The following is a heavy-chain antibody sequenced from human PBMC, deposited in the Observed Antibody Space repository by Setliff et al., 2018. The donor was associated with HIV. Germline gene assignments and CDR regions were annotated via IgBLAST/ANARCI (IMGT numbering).Heavy chain of an antibody. Sequence: PGGSLRLSCEGSGFTFSVYGMHWVRQAPGKGLEWVAVMSTDGGIKIYADSLQGRFTISRDYSKNSVYLQMNTLGAEDTAVYYCARGQFRLRPDSLDLWGQGTLVTVSS. CDR2: MSTDGGIK. D-gene: IGHD2-21*01. V-gene: IGHV3-33*01. CDR3: ARGQFRLRPDSLDL. J-gene: IGHJ4*03. CDR1: GFTFSVYG.